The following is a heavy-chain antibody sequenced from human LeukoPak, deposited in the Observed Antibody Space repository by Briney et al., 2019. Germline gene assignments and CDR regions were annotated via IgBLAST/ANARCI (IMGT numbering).Heavy chain of an antibody. CDR3: ARDGTRASWIDP. CDR1: GYTLTELS. Sequence: GASVKVSCKVSGYTLTELSMHWVRQAPGKGLEWMGIINPSGGSTSYAQKFQGRVTMTRDTSTSTVYMELSSLRSDDTAVYYCARDGTRASWIDPWGQGTLVTVSS. V-gene: IGHV1-46*01. D-gene: IGHD1-26*01. J-gene: IGHJ5*02. CDR2: INPSGGST.